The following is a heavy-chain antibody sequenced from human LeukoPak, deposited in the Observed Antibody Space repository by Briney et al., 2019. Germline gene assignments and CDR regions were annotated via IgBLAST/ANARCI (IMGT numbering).Heavy chain of an antibody. CDR3: ARGGNDGDAFDI. CDR2: IYYSGST. J-gene: IGHJ3*02. Sequence: SETLSLTCTVSGGSISSYYWGWIRQPPGKGLEWIGSIYYSGSTYYNPSLKSRVTISVDTSKSHFSLKLSFVTAADTAVYYCARGGNDGDAFDIWGQGTMVTVSS. D-gene: IGHD1-14*01. V-gene: IGHV4-39*02. CDR1: GGSISSYY.